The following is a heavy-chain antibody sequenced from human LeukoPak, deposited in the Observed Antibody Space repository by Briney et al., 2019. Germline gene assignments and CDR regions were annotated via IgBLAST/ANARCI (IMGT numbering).Heavy chain of an antibody. Sequence: PSETLSLTCTVSGGSISTYYWGWLRQPAGKGLEWIGRIHTSGNTDYNPSLKSRVTMSVDTSKNQFSLKLSSVTAADTAVYYCAREGSMTARPFVSIDYWGQGTLVTISS. J-gene: IGHJ4*02. CDR3: AREGSMTARPFVSIDY. CDR1: GGSISTYY. CDR2: IHTSGNT. D-gene: IGHD6-6*01. V-gene: IGHV4-4*07.